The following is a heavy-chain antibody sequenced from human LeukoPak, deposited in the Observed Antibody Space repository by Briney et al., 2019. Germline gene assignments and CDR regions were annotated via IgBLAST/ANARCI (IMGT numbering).Heavy chain of an antibody. D-gene: IGHD5-18*01. CDR3: ARVDSDTAMVEGYYYYMDV. CDR1: GGSFSGYY. CDR2: INDSGRS. Sequence: SETLSLTCGVYGGSFSGYYWSWIRQPPGKGLEWIGEINDSGRSNYKSSLKSRVTISEDTSKNQFSLKLSSVTAADTAVYYCARVDSDTAMVEGYYYYMDVWGKGTTVTVSS. V-gene: IGHV4-34*01. J-gene: IGHJ6*03.